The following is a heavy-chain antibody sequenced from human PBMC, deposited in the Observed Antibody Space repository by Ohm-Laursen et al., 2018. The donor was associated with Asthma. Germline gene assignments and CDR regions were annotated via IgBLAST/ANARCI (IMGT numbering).Heavy chain of an antibody. CDR2: IYYSGGA. D-gene: IGHD3-9*01. Sequence: TLSFTCTVSGCSVSRGSYYCSCPRQPPGKGLEWIGYIYYSGGANYNPSLKSRVSISVDTSKNQFSLKLSSVNTADTAVDYCARDSFYHILTGQKYNGMDFWGQGTPVTVSS. V-gene: IGHV4-61*01. J-gene: IGHJ6*02. CDR1: GCSVSRGSYY. CDR3: ARDSFYHILTGQKYNGMDF.